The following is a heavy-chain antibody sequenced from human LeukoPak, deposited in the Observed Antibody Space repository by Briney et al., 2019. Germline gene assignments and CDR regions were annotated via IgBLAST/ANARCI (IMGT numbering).Heavy chain of an antibody. D-gene: IGHD3-3*01. CDR3: ARNDFWSGPDY. V-gene: IGHV3-11*01. Sequence: GGSLRLSCTASGFTFTDYYMSWIRQAPGKGLEWVSYISSSGSTIYYADSVKGRFTISRDNAKNSLYLQMNSLRAEDTAVYYCARNDFWSGPDYWGQGTLVTVSS. CDR2: ISSSGSTI. CDR1: GFTFTDYY. J-gene: IGHJ4*02.